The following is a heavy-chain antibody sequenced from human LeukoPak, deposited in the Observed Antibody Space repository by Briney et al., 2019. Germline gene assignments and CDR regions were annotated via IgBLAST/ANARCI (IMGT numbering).Heavy chain of an antibody. CDR3: ARGKYTSFDN. Sequence: SQTLSLTCAISGDSLFTNSVAWNWIRQSPSRGLEWLGTTYCRSKWSFEYAVSVKSRITINTDTSKNQFSLQLNSVTAEDTAVYYCARGKYTSFDNWGQGTLVTVSS. CDR1: GDSLFTNSVA. D-gene: IGHD2-2*01. CDR2: TYCRSKWSF. V-gene: IGHV6-1*01. J-gene: IGHJ4*02.